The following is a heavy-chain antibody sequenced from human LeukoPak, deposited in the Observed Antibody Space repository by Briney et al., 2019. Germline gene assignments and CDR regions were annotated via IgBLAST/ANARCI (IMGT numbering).Heavy chain of an antibody. Sequence: GGSLRLSCAASGFTVSSNYMSWVRRAPGKGLEWVSVIYSGGSTYYADSVKGRFIISRDNSKNTLYLQMNSLRAEDTAVYYCARRFGPNAFDIWGQGTMVTVFS. J-gene: IGHJ3*02. V-gene: IGHV3-66*04. D-gene: IGHD3-3*01. CDR1: GFTVSSNY. CDR2: IYSGGST. CDR3: ARRFGPNAFDI.